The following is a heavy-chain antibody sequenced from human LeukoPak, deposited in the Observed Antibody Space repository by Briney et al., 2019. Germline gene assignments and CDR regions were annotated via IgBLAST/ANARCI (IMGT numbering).Heavy chain of an antibody. CDR2: ISWNSVVI. CDR3: AKGLRTIEYNFDQ. CDR1: GFTFDDYA. Sequence: PCRSLRLSCAASGFTFDDYAMHWVRQAPGKGLECVSGISWNSVVIAYADSVKGRFTISRDNAKDSLYLQMNSLGAEDTALYFCAKGLRTIEYNFDQWGQGTLVTVSS. J-gene: IGHJ4*02. V-gene: IGHV3-9*01. D-gene: IGHD1-7*01.